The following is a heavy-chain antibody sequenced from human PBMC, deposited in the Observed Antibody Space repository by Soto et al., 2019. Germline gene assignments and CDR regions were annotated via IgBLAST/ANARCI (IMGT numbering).Heavy chain of an antibody. V-gene: IGHV4-31*03. CDR1: GGSIISGGHY. J-gene: IGHJ6*02. Sequence: QVQLQESGPGLVRPSQTLSLTCTVSGGSIISGGHYWTWVRQHPGKGLEWMGYIYYTGSTSYNPSLESRLTMSVDTSKNQFSLRLDSVTDADTAVYSCARVRVDVLPGAPRFLYIMDVWGQGTTVTVSS. D-gene: IGHD2-2*02. CDR3: ARVRVDVLPGAPRFLYIMDV. CDR2: IYYTGST.